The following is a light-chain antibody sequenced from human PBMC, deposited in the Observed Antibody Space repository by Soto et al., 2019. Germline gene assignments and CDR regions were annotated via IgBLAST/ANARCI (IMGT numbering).Light chain of an antibody. V-gene: IGKV1-33*01. CDR3: QQYDNLPLT. Sequence: IQMTQSPSSLSASVGYRFTITCQASQDISNYLNWYQQKXGKAPKLLMYDASNLETGVPSRFSGSGSGTDFTFTISSLQPEDIETYYCQQYDNLPLTFGGGTKVDIK. CDR2: DAS. J-gene: IGKJ4*01. CDR1: QDISNY.